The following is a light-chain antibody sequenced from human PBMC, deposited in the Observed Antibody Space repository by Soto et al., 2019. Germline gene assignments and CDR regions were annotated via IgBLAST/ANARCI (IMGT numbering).Light chain of an antibody. CDR2: WAS. CDR1: QSVLYSSNNKNY. Sequence: DIVMTQSPDSLAVSLGERATINCKPSQSVLYSSNNKNYLAWYQQKPGQPPKLLIYWASTRASGLPDRFSGSGSGTDFTLTISSLQAEDVAVYYCQQYYNTPITFGQGTRLEMK. V-gene: IGKV4-1*01. CDR3: QQYYNTPIT. J-gene: IGKJ5*01.